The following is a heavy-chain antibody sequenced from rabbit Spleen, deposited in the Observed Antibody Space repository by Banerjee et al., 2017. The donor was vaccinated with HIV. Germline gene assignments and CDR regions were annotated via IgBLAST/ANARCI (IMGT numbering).Heavy chain of an antibody. CDR3: SRGSATMTMVITGYYLNL. CDR2: IKTNSGTT. Sequence: QSLEESGGDLVKPGASLTLTCTASGFSFTYIDYLCWVRQPPGKGPEWIACIKTNSGTTAYASWAKGRFTISKTSSTTVTLQMTSLTAADTATYFCSRGSATMTMVITGYYLNLWGPGTLVTV. J-gene: IGHJ4*01. D-gene: IGHD2-1*01. CDR1: GFSFTYIDY. V-gene: IGHV1S40*01.